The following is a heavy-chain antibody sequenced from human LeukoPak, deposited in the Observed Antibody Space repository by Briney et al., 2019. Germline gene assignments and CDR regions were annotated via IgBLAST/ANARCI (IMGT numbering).Heavy chain of an antibody. D-gene: IGHD3-22*01. J-gene: IGHJ4*02. CDR3: ARALPDYYYDSSGYYYPLDY. Sequence: ASVKVSCKASGYTFTSYYMHWVRQAPGQGLEWMGIINPSGGSTSYAQKFQGRVTMTRDTSTSTVYMELSSLRSDDTAVYYCARALPDYYYDSSGYYYPLDYWGQGTLVTVSS. CDR1: GYTFTSYY. CDR2: INPSGGST. V-gene: IGHV1-46*01.